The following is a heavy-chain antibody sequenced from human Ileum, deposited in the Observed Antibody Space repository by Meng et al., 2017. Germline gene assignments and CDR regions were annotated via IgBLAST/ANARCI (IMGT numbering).Heavy chain of an antibody. D-gene: IGHD7-27*01. J-gene: IGHJ3*02. CDR3: ARDLWGHGAFDI. V-gene: IGHV3-74*01. CDR2: IASDGSRT. Sequence: GGSLRLSCVASGFTFSNYWIHWIRQVPGKGLVWVSLIASDGSRTDYVDSVKGRFSISRDNAKSTLYLQMNSLRAEDTGVYYCARDLWGHGAFDIWGPGTMVTVAS. CDR1: GFTFSNYW.